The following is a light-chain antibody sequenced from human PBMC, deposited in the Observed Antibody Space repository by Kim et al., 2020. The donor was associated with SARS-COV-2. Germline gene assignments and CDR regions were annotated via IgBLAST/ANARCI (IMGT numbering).Light chain of an antibody. J-gene: IGLJ2*01. CDR1: SSNIGGHT. Sequence: GQRVTISCSGSSSNIGGHTVNWYQQLPGTAPKLLIYSNSQRPSGVPDRVSGSRSGTSASLAISGLQSEDEADYYCAAWDDSLNGVLFGGGTRLTVL. CDR3: AAWDDSLNGVL. V-gene: IGLV1-44*01. CDR2: SNS.